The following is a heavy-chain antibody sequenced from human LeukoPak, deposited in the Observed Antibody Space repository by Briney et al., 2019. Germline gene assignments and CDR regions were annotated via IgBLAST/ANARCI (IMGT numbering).Heavy chain of an antibody. CDR3: ARDLEDNYYDSSGYCFDY. CDR1: GFTFSSYA. J-gene: IGHJ4*02. V-gene: IGHV3-23*01. Sequence: GGSLRLSCAASGFTFSSYAMSWVRQAPGKGLEWVSAIIGSGDSTSYAASVKGRFTISRDNSKNTLYLQMNSLRAEDSAVYYCARDLEDNYYDSSGYCFDYWGQGTLVTVSS. D-gene: IGHD3-22*01. CDR2: IIGSGDST.